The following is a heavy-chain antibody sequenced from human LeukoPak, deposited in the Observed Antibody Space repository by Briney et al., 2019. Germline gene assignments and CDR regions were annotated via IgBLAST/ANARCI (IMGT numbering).Heavy chain of an antibody. Sequence: GGSLRLSCAASGFTVSSNYMSWVRQAPGKGLEWVSVIYSGGSTYYADSVEGRFTISRDNSKNTLYLQMNSLRAEDTAVYYCARDSSGWSYYFDYWGQGTLVTVSS. CDR1: GFTVSSNY. CDR2: IYSGGST. V-gene: IGHV3-66*01. CDR3: ARDSSGWSYYFDY. D-gene: IGHD6-19*01. J-gene: IGHJ4*02.